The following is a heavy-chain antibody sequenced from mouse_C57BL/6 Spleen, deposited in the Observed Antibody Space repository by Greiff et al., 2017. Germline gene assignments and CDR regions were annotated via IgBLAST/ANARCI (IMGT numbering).Heavy chain of an antibody. J-gene: IGHJ2*01. Sequence: QVQLKQSGPELVKPGASVKISCKASGYAFSSSWMNWVKQRPGKGLEWIGRIYPGDGDTNYNGKFKGQATLTADKSSSTAYMQLSSLTSEDSAVYFCARNGYYFDYWGQGTTLTGSS. V-gene: IGHV1-82*01. CDR1: GYAFSSSW. D-gene: IGHD2-2*01. CDR2: IYPGDGDT. CDR3: ARNGYYFDY.